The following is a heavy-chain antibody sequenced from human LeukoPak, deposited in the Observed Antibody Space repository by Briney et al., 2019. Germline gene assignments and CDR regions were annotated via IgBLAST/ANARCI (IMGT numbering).Heavy chain of an antibody. CDR1: GGTFSSYA. CDR3: ARHSSGYYYVGQDYYFDY. CDR2: IIPIFGTA. Sequence: ASVKVSCKASGGTFSSYAISWVRQAPGQGLEWMGGIIPIFGTANYAQKFQGRVTITADESTSTAYMELSSLRSEDTAVYYCARHSSGYYYVGQDYYFDYWGQGTLVTVSS. D-gene: IGHD3-22*01. J-gene: IGHJ4*02. V-gene: IGHV1-69*01.